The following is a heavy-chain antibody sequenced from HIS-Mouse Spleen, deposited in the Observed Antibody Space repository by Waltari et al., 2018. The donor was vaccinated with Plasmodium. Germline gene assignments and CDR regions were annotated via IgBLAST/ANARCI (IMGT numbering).Heavy chain of an antibody. CDR3: AKVIAARDY. CDR2: ISGSCGST. V-gene: IGHV3-23*01. J-gene: IGHJ4*02. Sequence: EVQLLESGGGLLQPGGSLILSCSASGFTFSSYAMSWVRQAPGKGLGCGSGISGSCGSTYYADSVKGRFTISRENSKNTLYLQMNSLRAEDTAVYYCAKVIAARDYWGQGTLVTVSS. CDR1: GFTFSSYA. D-gene: IGHD6-25*01.